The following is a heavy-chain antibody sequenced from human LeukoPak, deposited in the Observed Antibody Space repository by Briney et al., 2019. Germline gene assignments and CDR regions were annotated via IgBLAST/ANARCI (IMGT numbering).Heavy chain of an antibody. CDR1: GFTFSSYE. CDR2: ISSSGSTI. D-gene: IGHD2-21*02. Sequence: GGPLRLSCAASGFTFSSYEMNWVRQAPGKGLEWVSYISSSGSTIYYADSVKGRFTISRDNAKNSLYLQMSSLRAEDTAVYYCARDEGDRAGWDYYYYDMDVWGKGTTVTVSS. V-gene: IGHV3-48*03. J-gene: IGHJ6*04. CDR3: ARDEGDRAGWDYYYYDMDV.